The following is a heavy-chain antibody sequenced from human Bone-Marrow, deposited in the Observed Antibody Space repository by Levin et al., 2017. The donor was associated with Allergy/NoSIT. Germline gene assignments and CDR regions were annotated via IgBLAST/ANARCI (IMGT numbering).Heavy chain of an antibody. Sequence: GESLKISCEASGFTFSNALMSWVRQAPGKGLEWVGRIKSKTDGGTIDYAAPVKGRLTISRDDSKNTLYLQMDSLKTEDTAVYYCTTAPDYWGQGTLVTVSS. CDR1: GFTFSNAL. CDR3: TTAPDY. V-gene: IGHV3-15*01. J-gene: IGHJ4*02. CDR2: IKSKTDGGTI.